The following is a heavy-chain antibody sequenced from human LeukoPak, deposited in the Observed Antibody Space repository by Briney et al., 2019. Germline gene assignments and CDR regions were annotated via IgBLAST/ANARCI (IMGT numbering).Heavy chain of an antibody. D-gene: IGHD6-19*01. V-gene: IGHV3-30-3*01. CDR2: ISYDGSNK. CDR3: AREEVAGTDY. Sequence: GSLRLSCAASGFTFSSYAMHWVRQAPGKGLERVAVISYDGSNKYYADSVKGRFTISRDNSKNTLYLQMNSLRAEDTAVYYCAREEVAGTDYWGQGTLVTVSS. J-gene: IGHJ4*02. CDR1: GFTFSSYA.